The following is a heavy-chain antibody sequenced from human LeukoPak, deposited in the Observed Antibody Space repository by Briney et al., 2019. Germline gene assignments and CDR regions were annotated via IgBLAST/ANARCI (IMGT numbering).Heavy chain of an antibody. D-gene: IGHD5-18*01. J-gene: IGHJ3*02. Sequence: SETLSLTCTVSGDSISTYYWSWIRQPPGKGLEWIAYIDYRGSTTYNPSLRSRVTVSVDTSRNQFSLKLYSVTAADTAVYYCARSRSGYSYDHAAFEIWGQGTMVTVSS. V-gene: IGHV4-59*01. CDR3: ARSRSGYSYDHAAFEI. CDR2: IDYRGST. CDR1: GDSISTYY.